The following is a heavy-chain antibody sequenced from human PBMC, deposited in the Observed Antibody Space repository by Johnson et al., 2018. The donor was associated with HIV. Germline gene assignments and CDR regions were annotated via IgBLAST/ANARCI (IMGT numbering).Heavy chain of an antibody. CDR1: GFTFSSYC. CDR2: IKQDGSEK. J-gene: IGHJ3*02. D-gene: IGHD4-23*01. CDR3: ARDRPLFGNPRAFDI. Sequence: VQLVESGGGLIQPGGSLRLSCEASGFTFSSYCMTWVRQAPGKGLEWVANIKQDGSEKYYVDSVKGRFTISRDNAKNSLYLQMNSLRAEDTAVYYCARDRPLFGNPRAFDIWGQGTMVTVSS. V-gene: IGHV3-7*05.